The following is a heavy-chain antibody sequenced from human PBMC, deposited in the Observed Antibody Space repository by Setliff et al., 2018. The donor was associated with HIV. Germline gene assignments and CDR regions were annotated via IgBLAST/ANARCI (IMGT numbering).Heavy chain of an antibody. Sequence: VASVKVSCKASGYTFTSYPMHWVRQAPGQRLEWMGWINPGNGNTKYSQKFQGRVTITRDTSATTAYMELSSLRSEDTAIFYCAREPIGDDDAFDIWGQGTMVTVSS. V-gene: IGHV1-3*01. D-gene: IGHD3-10*01. CDR3: AREPIGDDDAFDI. CDR1: GYTFTSYP. J-gene: IGHJ3*02. CDR2: INPGNGNT.